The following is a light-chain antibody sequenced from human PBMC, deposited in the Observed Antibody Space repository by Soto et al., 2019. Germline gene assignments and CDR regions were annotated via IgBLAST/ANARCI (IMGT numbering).Light chain of an antibody. CDR1: SSDVGGYNY. V-gene: IGLV2-8*01. CDR2: EVS. J-gene: IGLJ1*01. CDR3: CSYAGSSYYV. Sequence: QSVLTQPPSASGSPGQSVTISCTGTSSDVGGYNYVSWYQQHPGKAPKLMIYEVSKRPSGVPDRFSGSKSGNTASLTVSGLQAEDEADYYCCSYAGSSYYVFGSGTKLTVL.